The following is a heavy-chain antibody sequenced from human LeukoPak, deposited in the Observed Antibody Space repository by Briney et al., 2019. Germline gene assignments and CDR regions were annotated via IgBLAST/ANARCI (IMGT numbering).Heavy chain of an antibody. V-gene: IGHV4-4*07. CDR1: GGSISSYY. CDR3: ARLYILTGYYFWDY. D-gene: IGHD3-9*01. J-gene: IGHJ4*02. Sequence: SETLSLTCTVSGGSISSYYWSWIRQPAGKGLEWIGRIYTSGSTNYNPSLKSRVTMSVDTSKNQFSLKLSSVTAADTAVYYCARLYILTGYYFWDYWGQGTLVTVSS. CDR2: IYTSGST.